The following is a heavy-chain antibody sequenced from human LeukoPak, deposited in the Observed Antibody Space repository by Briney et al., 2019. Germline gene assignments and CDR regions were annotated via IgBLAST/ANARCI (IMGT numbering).Heavy chain of an antibody. J-gene: IGHJ4*02. CDR1: GFTFSSYG. V-gene: IGHV3-30*18. CDR2: ISYDGSNK. D-gene: IGHD3-22*01. CDR3: AKDGYYYDSSGYLDY. Sequence: TGGSLRLSCAASGFTFSSYGMHWVRQAPGKGLEWVAVISYDGSNKYYADSVKGRFTISRDNSKNTLYLQMNSLRAEDTAVYYCAKDGYYYDSSGYLDYWGQGTLVTVSS.